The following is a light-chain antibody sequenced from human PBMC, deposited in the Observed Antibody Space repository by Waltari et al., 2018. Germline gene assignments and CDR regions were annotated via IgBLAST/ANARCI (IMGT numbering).Light chain of an antibody. CDR3: QQYNNWPIT. V-gene: IGKV3-15*01. CDR2: GAS. Sequence: EIVMTQSPVTLSVSPGERAPLSCRASQSVSSNLAWYQQKPGQAPRLLIYGASTRATGIPARFSGSGSGTEFTLTISSLQSEDFAVYYCQQYNNWPITFGQGTRLEIK. CDR1: QSVSSN. J-gene: IGKJ5*01.